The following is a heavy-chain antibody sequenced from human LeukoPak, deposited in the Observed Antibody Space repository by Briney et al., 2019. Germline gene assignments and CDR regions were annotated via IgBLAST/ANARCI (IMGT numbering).Heavy chain of an antibody. CDR3: ARVSRGYRGFFDY. V-gene: IGHV4-30-2*01. CDR2: IYHSGST. CDR1: GGSISSGGYS. D-gene: IGHD5-18*01. J-gene: IGHJ4*02. Sequence: SETLSLTCAVSGGSISSGGYSWSWIRQPPGTGLEWIGYIYHSGSTYYNPSLKSRVTISVDRSKNQFSLKLSSVTAADTAVYYCARVSRGYRGFFDYWGQGTLVTVSS.